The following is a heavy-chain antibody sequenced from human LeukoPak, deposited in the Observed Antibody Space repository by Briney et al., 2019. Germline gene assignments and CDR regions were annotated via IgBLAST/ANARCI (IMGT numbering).Heavy chain of an antibody. CDR3: ASTITGTRGY. V-gene: IGHV3-21*01. CDR1: GFTFSSYS. D-gene: IGHD1-7*01. Sequence: GGSLRLSCAASGFTFSSYSMNWVCQAPGKGLEWVSSISSSSSYIYYADSVKGRFTISRDNAKNSLYLQMNSLRAEDTAVYYCASTITGTRGYWGQGTLVTVSS. J-gene: IGHJ4*02. CDR2: ISSSSSYI.